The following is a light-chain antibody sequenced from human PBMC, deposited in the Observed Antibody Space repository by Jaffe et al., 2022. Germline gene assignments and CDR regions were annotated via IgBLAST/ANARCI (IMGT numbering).Light chain of an antibody. Sequence: QSALTQPASVSGSPGQSITISCTDTSTNVGSYDLVSWYQQHPGKAPKLIIYEVNKRPSGVSNRFSGSKSGNTASLTISGLRAEDEADYYCCSFAGGSTYVFGTGTKVTVL. CDR2: EVN. V-gene: IGLV2-23*02. CDR1: STNVGSYDL. J-gene: IGLJ1*01. CDR3: CSFAGGSTYV.